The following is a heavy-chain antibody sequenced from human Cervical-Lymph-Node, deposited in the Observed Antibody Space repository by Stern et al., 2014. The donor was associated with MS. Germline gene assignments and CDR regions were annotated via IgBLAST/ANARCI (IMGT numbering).Heavy chain of an antibody. D-gene: IGHD4-23*01. Sequence: HVQLVQSGAEVRKPGSSVKVSCKASGATFSTNAISWLRQAPGQGPEWMGAIVPIVGRASYVQKLRGRLTITADESASTAYMELRSLRSEDTAVYYCAREHHGGNFASWGQGTLVTVSS. CDR3: AREHHGGNFAS. V-gene: IGHV1-69*01. CDR1: GATFSTNA. J-gene: IGHJ5*02. CDR2: IVPIVGRA.